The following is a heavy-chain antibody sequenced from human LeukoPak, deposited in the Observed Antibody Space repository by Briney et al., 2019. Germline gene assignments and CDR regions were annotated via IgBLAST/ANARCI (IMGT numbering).Heavy chain of an antibody. CDR1: EFTFSNYW. CDR3: ARGQGTSGYYTLYYYYGMDV. CDR2: IDSDGSTT. D-gene: IGHD3-3*01. Sequence: GGSLRLSCAASEFTFSNYWMHWVRQAPGKGLVWVSRIDSDGSTTNYADSVKDRFTIFRDNAKNTLYLQMSSLRAEDTAVYYCARGQGTSGYYTLYYYYGMDVWGQGTTVTVSS. J-gene: IGHJ6*02. V-gene: IGHV3-74*01.